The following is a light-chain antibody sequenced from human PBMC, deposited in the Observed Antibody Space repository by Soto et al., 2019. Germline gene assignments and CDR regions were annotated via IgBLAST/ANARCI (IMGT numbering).Light chain of an antibody. V-gene: IGKV3-20*01. J-gene: IGKJ5*01. CDR1: QSVSGNH. CDR2: GES. CDR3: QKYAASPIT. Sequence: EIVLTQAPGTLALSPGERGTLPCRASQSVSGNHLAWYQQKTGQAPRILIHGESSRATGIPDRLSGSGSGTDLTLTISRLEPEDFAVFYCQKYAASPITCGQGTRLEIK.